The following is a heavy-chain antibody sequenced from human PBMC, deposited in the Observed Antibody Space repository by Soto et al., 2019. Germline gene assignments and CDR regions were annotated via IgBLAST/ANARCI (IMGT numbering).Heavy chain of an antibody. Sequence: QVQLQQWGAGLLKPSETLSLTCAVYGGSFSGYYWSWIRQPPGKGLEWIGEINHSGSTNYNPSLKCRVSISVDTSKNQVSLKLSAVTAADTAVYYCARGCFGFWSGYYTGIGGYYYYYGMDVWGQGTTVTVSS. CDR1: GGSFSGYY. CDR3: ARGCFGFWSGYYTGIGGYYYYYGMDV. J-gene: IGHJ6*02. V-gene: IGHV4-34*01. D-gene: IGHD3-3*01. CDR2: INHSGST.